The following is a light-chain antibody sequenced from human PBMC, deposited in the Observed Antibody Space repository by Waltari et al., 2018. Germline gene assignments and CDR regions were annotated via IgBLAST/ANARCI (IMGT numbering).Light chain of an antibody. J-gene: IGLJ3*02. CDR3: QTGGHGTWV. CDR2: VNSIGSH. CDR1: SGYSSNV. Sequence: LVLPQSPSASASLGASVKPTCTPTSGYSSNVTPWLQKQPGKGPRYLMKVNSIGSHRKGDDSTDRVSASKSGNECSLTMPSRQSGDEADYCCQTGGHGTWVFGGGTKLTVL. V-gene: IGLV4-69*01.